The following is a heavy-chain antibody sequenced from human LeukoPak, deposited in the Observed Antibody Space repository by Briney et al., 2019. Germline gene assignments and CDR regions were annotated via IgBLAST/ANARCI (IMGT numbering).Heavy chain of an antibody. Sequence: SETLSLTCTVSGGSISSYYWSWIRQPPGKGLEWIGYIYYSGSTNYNPSLKSRVTISVDTSKNQSSLKLSSVTAADTAVYYCARDAAAGTLGAFDIWGQGTMVTVSS. CDR3: ARDAAAGTLGAFDI. CDR2: IYYSGST. J-gene: IGHJ3*02. V-gene: IGHV4-59*01. D-gene: IGHD6-13*01. CDR1: GGSISSYY.